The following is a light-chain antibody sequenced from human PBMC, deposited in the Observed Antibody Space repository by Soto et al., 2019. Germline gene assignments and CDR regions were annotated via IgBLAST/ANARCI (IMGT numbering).Light chain of an antibody. Sequence: EIVLTQSPGTLSLSPGERATLSCRASQSVSSSYLAWYQQKPGQAPRLLIYGASSRATGIPDRFSGSGSGTDFPLTISRREPEDFAVYYCQQYGSSPRTFGGGTKVEIK. CDR2: GAS. CDR3: QQYGSSPRT. J-gene: IGKJ4*01. CDR1: QSVSSSY. V-gene: IGKV3-20*01.